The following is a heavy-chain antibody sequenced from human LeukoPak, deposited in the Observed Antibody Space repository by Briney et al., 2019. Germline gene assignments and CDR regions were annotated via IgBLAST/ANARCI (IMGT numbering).Heavy chain of an antibody. D-gene: IGHD6-13*01. Sequence: SETLSLTCTVSGGSISSSSYYWGWIRQPPGKGLEWIGSIYYSGSTYYNPSLKSRVTISVDTSKNQFSLQLNSVTPEDTAVYYCASSGIAAAAPFDYWGQGTLVTVSS. CDR3: ASSGIAAAAPFDY. V-gene: IGHV4-39*07. J-gene: IGHJ4*02. CDR2: IYYSGST. CDR1: GGSISSSSYY.